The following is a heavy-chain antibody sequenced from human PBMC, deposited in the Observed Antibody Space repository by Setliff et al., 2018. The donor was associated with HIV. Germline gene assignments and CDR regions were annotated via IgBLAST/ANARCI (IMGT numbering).Heavy chain of an antibody. V-gene: IGHV3-7*01. Sequence: GGSLRLSCAASGLTFSRFWMSWVRQAPGKGLEWVANIKQDGREKYYVDSVEGRFSISRDNAKNSLFLQMTSLRAEDTAVYYCATHSRSWLPSAECFHHWGQGTQVTVSS. CDR1: GLTFSRFW. CDR3: ATHSRSWLPSAECFHH. D-gene: IGHD6-13*01. J-gene: IGHJ1*01. CDR2: IKQDGREK.